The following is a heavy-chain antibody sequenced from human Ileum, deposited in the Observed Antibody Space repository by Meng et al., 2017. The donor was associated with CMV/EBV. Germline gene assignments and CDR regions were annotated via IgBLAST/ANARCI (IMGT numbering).Heavy chain of an antibody. Sequence: QGNVAQLEGDVKKPGASVKISCKTSGYTFTDHNIGWVRQAPGQGLEWVGWISLGNGQTVYGHKVQGRVTVTTDTSTSTAYMELRSLRSDDTAMYYCARDVWGFDYWGQGTLVTVSS. J-gene: IGHJ4*02. CDR2: ISLGNGQT. CDR1: GYTFTDHN. V-gene: IGHV1-18*04. D-gene: IGHD7-27*01. CDR3: ARDVWGFDY.